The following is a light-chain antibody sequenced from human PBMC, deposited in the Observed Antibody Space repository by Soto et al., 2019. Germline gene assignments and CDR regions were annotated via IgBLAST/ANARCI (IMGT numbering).Light chain of an antibody. CDR3: QQYSNWPRT. CDR2: GAS. Sequence: EVVMTQSPATLSVSPGERATLSCRASQSVSDNLAWYQQNPGQAPRLLMYGASTRATGIPARFSGSRSGTEFTLTISSLQSEDFVVYYCQQYSNWPRTFGQGTKVELK. J-gene: IGKJ1*01. V-gene: IGKV3-15*01. CDR1: QSVSDN.